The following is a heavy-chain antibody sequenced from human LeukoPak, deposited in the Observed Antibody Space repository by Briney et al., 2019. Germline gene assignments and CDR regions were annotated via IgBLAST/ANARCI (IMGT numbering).Heavy chain of an antibody. CDR3: ARAGDYGSGSCAFDM. V-gene: IGHV3-74*01. Sequence: PGGSLRLSCAASGFTFSSYWMHWVRQAPGKGLVWVSRIRSDGSTTHADSVKGRFTISRDNAKNTLYLQMNSLRAEDTAVYYCARAGDYGSGSCAFDMWGQGTMVTVSS. CDR2: IRSDGST. CDR1: GFTFSSYW. J-gene: IGHJ3*02. D-gene: IGHD3-10*01.